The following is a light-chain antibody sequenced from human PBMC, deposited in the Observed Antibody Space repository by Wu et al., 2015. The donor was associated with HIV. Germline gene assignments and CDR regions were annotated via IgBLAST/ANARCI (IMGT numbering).Light chain of an antibody. Sequence: EIVMTRSPATLSVSPGGRVALSCRASQIIATNLAWYQQKPGQPPRLLIYDASTRATGFPARFSGGGSGTEFTLTISTLQSGDVAVYYCQQYNDWPQTFGQGTKVEI. CDR2: DAS. CDR3: QQYNDWPQT. J-gene: IGKJ1*01. V-gene: IGKV3-15*01. CDR1: QIIATN.